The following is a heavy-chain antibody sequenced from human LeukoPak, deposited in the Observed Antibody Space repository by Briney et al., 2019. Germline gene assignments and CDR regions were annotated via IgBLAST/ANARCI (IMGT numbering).Heavy chain of an antibody. CDR1: GFTFSDYA. D-gene: IGHD5-12*01. CDR3: ARDHAADIVATGEDY. CDR2: ISYDGHYK. Sequence: GGSLRLSCAASGFTFSDYAMHWVRQAPGKGLEWVAVISYDGHYKYYADSVKGRFTISRDNSRNTLYLQMNSLRGEDTAVYYCARDHAADIVATGEDYWGQGTLVTVSS. J-gene: IGHJ4*02. V-gene: IGHV3-30-3*01.